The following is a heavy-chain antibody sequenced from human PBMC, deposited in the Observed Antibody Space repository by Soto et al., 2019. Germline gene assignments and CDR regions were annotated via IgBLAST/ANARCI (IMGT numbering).Heavy chain of an antibody. V-gene: IGHV1-69*05. CDR1: GGTFSSYA. D-gene: IGHD3-9*01. CDR2: IIPIFGTA. Sequence: QVQLVQSGAEVKKPGSSVKGSCKASGGTFSSYAISWVRQAPGQGLEWMGGIIPIFGTANYAQKFQGRVTITPAESTTTVSMELSSLRSEDTAVYYCARYLRHHDILLGYYYYGIDVSGQGTTVTVSS. CDR3: ARYLRHHDILLGYYYYGIDV. J-gene: IGHJ6*02.